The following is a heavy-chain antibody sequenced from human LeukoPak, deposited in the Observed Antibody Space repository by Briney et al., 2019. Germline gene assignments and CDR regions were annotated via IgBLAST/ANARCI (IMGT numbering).Heavy chain of an antibody. V-gene: IGHV4-34*01. J-gene: IGHJ6*03. D-gene: IGHD3-9*01. CDR2: INHNGGT. CDR1: GGSFSDYS. Sequence: AETLSLTCAVCGGSFSDYSWTWIRQAPGGGLEWIGEINHNGGTNHNPSLASRVIMSVDTSKNQFSLKVSSVTAADTAVYYCARVAYRYSINDWSRTGLGAYATKYYYYMDVWGKGTTVSVSS. CDR3: ARVAYRYSINDWSRTGLGAYATKYYYYMDV.